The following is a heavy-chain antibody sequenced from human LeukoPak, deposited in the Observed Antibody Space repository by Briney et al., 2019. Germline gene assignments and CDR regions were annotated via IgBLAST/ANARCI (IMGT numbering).Heavy chain of an antibody. CDR1: GLTLSSYG. CDR2: ISYDGTKQ. Sequence: GGSLRLSCAVSGLTLSSYGMHWVRQAPGKGLEWLAVISYDGTKQYFADSVKGRFTISRDNVKNSLYLEMNSLRVEDSAVYYCARDHYFDISGYLDYWGQGTPVTVSS. V-gene: IGHV3-30*19. J-gene: IGHJ4*02. CDR3: ARDHYFDISGYLDY. D-gene: IGHD3-22*01.